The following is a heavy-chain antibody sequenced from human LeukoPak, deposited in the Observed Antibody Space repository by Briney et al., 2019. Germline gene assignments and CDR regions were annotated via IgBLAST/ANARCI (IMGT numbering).Heavy chain of an antibody. CDR1: GFTFSNYS. D-gene: IGHD3/OR15-3a*01. Sequence: GGSLRLSCAASGFTFSNYSMSWVRQAPGKGLEWVSSISSSSIYIYYADSVKGRFTISRDNAKNSLYLQMNSLRAEDTAVYYCVRLIMISPRYIDYWGQGTLVTVSS. CDR2: ISSSSIYI. J-gene: IGHJ4*02. CDR3: VRLIMISPRYIDY. V-gene: IGHV3-21*01.